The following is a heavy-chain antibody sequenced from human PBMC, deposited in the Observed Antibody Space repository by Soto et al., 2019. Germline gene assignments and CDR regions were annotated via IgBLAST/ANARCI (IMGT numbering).Heavy chain of an antibody. CDR1: GFPTTSGAYY. V-gene: IGHV4-31*03. CDR3: ARARLRAVYAFDF. Sequence: PSETLGLTCTLSGFPTTSGAYYWTWVRQHPLEAMDWHGYIYYSGSTYFSPSLKCRLTISIDTAKNQFSLKLSSVPAADTAMYYCARARLRAVYAFDFRGQGTIVPVS. J-gene: IGHJ3*01. CDR2: IYYSGST. D-gene: IGHD4-17*01.